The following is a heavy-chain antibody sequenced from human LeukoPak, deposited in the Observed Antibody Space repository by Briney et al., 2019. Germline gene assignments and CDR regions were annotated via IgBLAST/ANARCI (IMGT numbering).Heavy chain of an antibody. V-gene: IGHV4-34*01. D-gene: IGHD3-9*01. CDR2: INHSGST. CDR3: ARRPPLRYFSNAFDI. Sequence: SETLSHTCAVYGGSFSGYYWSWIRQPPGKGLEWIGEINHSGSTNYNPSLKSRVTISVDTSKNQFSLKLSSVTAADTAVYCCARRPPLRYFSNAFDIWGQGTMVTVSS. CDR1: GGSFSGYY. J-gene: IGHJ3*02.